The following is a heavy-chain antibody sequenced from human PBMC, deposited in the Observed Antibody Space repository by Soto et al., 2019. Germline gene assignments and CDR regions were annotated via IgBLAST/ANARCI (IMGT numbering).Heavy chain of an antibody. V-gene: IGHV3-23*01. Sequence: GGSLRLSCAASGFTFSSYAMSWVRQAPGKGLEWVSAIRGSGGSTYYADSVKGRLTISRDNSKKTLDLQMKRRRTEDTDVYYCASTLKEGYCSGGRCIRYYWYFDLWGRGTLVTDSS. CDR3: ASTLKEGYCSGGRCIRYYWYFDL. CDR2: IRGSGGST. CDR1: GFTFSSYA. J-gene: IGHJ2*01. D-gene: IGHD2-15*01.